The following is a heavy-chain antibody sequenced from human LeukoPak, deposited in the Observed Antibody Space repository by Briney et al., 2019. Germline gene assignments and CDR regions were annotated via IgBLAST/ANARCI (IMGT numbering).Heavy chain of an antibody. D-gene: IGHD4-23*01. J-gene: IGHJ4*02. CDR1: GFTFDDYA. Sequence: GGSLRLSCVASGFTFDDYAMHWVRQAPGKGLEWVSGISWKSDSVDYADSVKGRFTISRDNAKNSLYLQMNSLRADDTALYYCAKDWSYGGNSWKYFGSWGRGVLVTVSS. CDR2: ISWKSDSV. V-gene: IGHV3-9*01. CDR3: AKDWSYGGNSWKYFGS.